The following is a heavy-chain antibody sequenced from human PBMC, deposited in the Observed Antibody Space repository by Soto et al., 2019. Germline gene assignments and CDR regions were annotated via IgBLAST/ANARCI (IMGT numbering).Heavy chain of an antibody. V-gene: IGHV4-31*03. CDR3: ARESPYCSGGSCYSSIIDY. Sequence: SETLSLTCTVSGGSISSGGYYWSWIRQHPGKGLEWIGYIYYSGSTYYNPSLKSRVTISVDTSKNQFSLKLSSVTAADTAVYYCARESPYCSGGSCYSSIIDYWGQGTLVTVS. J-gene: IGHJ4*02. D-gene: IGHD2-15*01. CDR2: IYYSGST. CDR1: GGSISSGGYY.